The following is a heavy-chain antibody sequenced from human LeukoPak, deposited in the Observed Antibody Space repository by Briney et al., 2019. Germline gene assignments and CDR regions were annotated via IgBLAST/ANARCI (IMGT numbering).Heavy chain of an antibody. V-gene: IGHV3-43*01. J-gene: IGHJ5*01. CDR2: FSGNGKTT. CDR3: AKEGGTMFFDS. Sequence: SGGSLRLSCAASGFTFRDYTMHWVRQAPGKGLEWVSLFSGNGKTTYYADSVKGRFTISRDNSKNSLYLQMNSLRSEDTALYYCAKEGGTMFFDSWGQGTLVTVSS. CDR1: GFTFRDYT. D-gene: IGHD3-3*01.